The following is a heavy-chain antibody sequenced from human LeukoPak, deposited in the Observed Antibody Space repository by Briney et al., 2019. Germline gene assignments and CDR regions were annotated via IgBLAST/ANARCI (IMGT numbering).Heavy chain of an antibody. CDR1: GYAFTSHW. CDR2: INPTGTGA. J-gene: IGHJ5*02. Sequence: ASVGVSCRASGYAFTSHWMHWVRQAPGQGLEWMGVINPTGTGATYAQKFQGRATLTRDTSTSTDYMELSSLRSEDTAIYYCARDHSRTEGGISFWWFDPWGQGTLVTVSS. D-gene: IGHD3-10*01. V-gene: IGHV1-46*01. CDR3: ARDHSRTEGGISFWWFDP.